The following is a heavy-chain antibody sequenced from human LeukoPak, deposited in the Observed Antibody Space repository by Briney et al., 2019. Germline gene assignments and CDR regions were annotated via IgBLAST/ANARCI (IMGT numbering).Heavy chain of an antibody. V-gene: IGHV3-30*18. CDR1: GFTFSSYE. D-gene: IGHD6-19*01. CDR3: AKSWDSSGWFDNWFDP. CDR2: ISYDGSNK. Sequence: GGSLRLSCAASGFTFSSYEMNWVRQAPGKGLEWVAVISYDGSNKYYADSVKGRFTISRDNSKNTLYLQMNSLRAEDTAVYYCAKSWDSSGWFDNWFDPWGQGTLVTVSS. J-gene: IGHJ5*02.